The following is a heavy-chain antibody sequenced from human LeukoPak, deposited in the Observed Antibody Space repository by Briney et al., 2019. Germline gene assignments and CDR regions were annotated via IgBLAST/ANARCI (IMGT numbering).Heavy chain of an antibody. D-gene: IGHD2-15*01. CDR3: ARVTGYCSGGSCYRDYYYYMDV. CDR1: GFTVSSNY. V-gene: IGHV3-66*01. Sequence: GGSLRLSCAAPGFTVSSNYMSWVRQAPGKGLEWVSVIYSGGSTYYADSVKGRFTVSRDNSKNTLYLQMNSLRAEDTAVYYCARVTGYCSGGSCYRDYYYYMDVWGKGTTVTISS. J-gene: IGHJ6*03. CDR2: IYSGGST.